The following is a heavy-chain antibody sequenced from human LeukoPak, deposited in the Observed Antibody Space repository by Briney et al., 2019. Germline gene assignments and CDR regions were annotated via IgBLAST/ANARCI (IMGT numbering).Heavy chain of an antibody. CDR1: GGSISSGDYY. Sequence: SETLFLTCTVSGGSISSGDYYWSWIRQPPGKGLEWIGYIYYSGSTYYNPSLKSRVTISVDTSKNQFSLKLSSVTAADTAVYYCARADSSGSTFDYWGQGTLVTVSS. J-gene: IGHJ4*02. CDR2: IYYSGST. V-gene: IGHV4-30-4*08. D-gene: IGHD3-22*01. CDR3: ARADSSGSTFDY.